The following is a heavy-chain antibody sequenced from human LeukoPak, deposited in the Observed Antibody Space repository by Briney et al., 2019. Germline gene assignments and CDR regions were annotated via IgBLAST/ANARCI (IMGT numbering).Heavy chain of an antibody. V-gene: IGHV3-48*04. J-gene: IGHJ4*02. Sequence: GGSLRLSCAASGFTFSSYWMSWVRQAPGKGLEWVSYISTSGSTIYYADSVKGRFTISRDNAKNSLYLQMNSLRAEDTAVYYCARDSHYYDSSGPNYWGQGTLVTVSS. CDR1: GFTFSSYW. CDR2: ISTSGSTI. D-gene: IGHD3-22*01. CDR3: ARDSHYYDSSGPNY.